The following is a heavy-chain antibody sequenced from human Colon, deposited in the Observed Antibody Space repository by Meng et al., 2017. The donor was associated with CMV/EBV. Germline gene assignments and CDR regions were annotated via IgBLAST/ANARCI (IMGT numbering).Heavy chain of an antibody. Sequence: GGSLRLSCTASGFTFNSYWMTWVRQAPGKGLEWVANIKQDGSEKYYVDSVKGRFTISRDNAKNSLYLQMSSLSAEDTAVYYCVRDNARVQGNIPILVVPQGFDYWGQGTVVTVSS. CDR2: IKQDGSEK. CDR1: GFTFNSYW. V-gene: IGHV3-7*01. J-gene: IGHJ4*02. CDR3: VRDNARVQGNIPILVVPQGFDY. D-gene: IGHD3-22*01.